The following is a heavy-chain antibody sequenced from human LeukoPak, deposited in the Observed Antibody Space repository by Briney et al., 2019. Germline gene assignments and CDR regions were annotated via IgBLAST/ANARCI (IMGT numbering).Heavy chain of an antibody. J-gene: IGHJ3*02. CDR1: GFTFDEYA. V-gene: IGHV3-9*03. CDR3: AKDYGSGSGTFDAFDI. CDR2: ISWNSGSI. D-gene: IGHD1-26*01. Sequence: PGRSLRLSCAASGFTFDEYAMHWVRQAPGKGLEWVSGISWNSGSIGYADSVKGRFTISRDNAKNSLYLQMNSLRAEDMALYYCAKDYGSGSGTFDAFDIWGQGTMVTVSS.